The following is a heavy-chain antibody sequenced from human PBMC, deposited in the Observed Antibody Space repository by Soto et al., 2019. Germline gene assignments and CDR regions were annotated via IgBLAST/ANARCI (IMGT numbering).Heavy chain of an antibody. CDR1: VFTVISYV. Sequence: GWSLRLSCASSVFTVISYVMHWVRQAPGKGLEWVAVISYDGSNKYYADSVKGRFTISRDNSKNTLYLQMNSLRADDTAVFYCARDQSDYYYGLDVWGQGTTVTVSS. CDR2: ISYDGSNK. V-gene: IGHV3-30*04. J-gene: IGHJ6*02. CDR3: ARDQSDYYYGLDV.